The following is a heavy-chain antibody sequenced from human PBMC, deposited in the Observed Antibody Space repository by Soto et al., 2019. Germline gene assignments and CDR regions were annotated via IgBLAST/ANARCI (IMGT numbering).Heavy chain of an antibody. Sequence: TFSSYAISWVRQAPGQGLEWMGIINPSGGSTNYAQKFQGRVTMTRDTSTSTVYMELSSLRSEDTAIYYCSRGYPPRDQLGNLPGAFWGQGTLVTVSS. J-gene: IGHJ4*02. D-gene: IGHD1-1*01. V-gene: IGHV1-46*03. CDR3: SRGYPPRDQLGNLPGAF. CDR2: INPSGGST. CDR1: TFSSYA.